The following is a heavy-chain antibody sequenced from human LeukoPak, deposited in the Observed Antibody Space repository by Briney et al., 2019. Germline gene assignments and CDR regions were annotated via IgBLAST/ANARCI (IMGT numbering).Heavy chain of an antibody. V-gene: IGHV1-18*04. CDR3: ARDHCSSISCYGRWFDP. J-gene: IGHJ5*02. CDR2: ISAYNGNT. D-gene: IGHD2-2*01. Sequence: ASVKVSCKASGYTFTSYGISWVRLAPGQGLEWMGWISAYNGNTNYAQKLQGRVTMTTDTSTSTAYMELRSLRSDDTAVYYCARDHCSSISCYGRWFDPWGQGTLVTVSS. CDR1: GYTFTSYG.